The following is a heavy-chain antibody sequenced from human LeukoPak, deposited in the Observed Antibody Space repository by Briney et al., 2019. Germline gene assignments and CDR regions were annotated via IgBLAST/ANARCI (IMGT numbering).Heavy chain of an antibody. V-gene: IGHV1-69*13. Sequence: GASVKVSCKASGGTFSSYAISWVRQAPGQGLEWMGGIIPIFGTANYAQKFQSRVTITADESTSTAYMELSSLRSEDTAVYYCARGAGYSYGYRAFYYYYYMDVWGKGTTVTISS. CDR3: ARGAGYSYGYRAFYYYYYMDV. J-gene: IGHJ6*03. CDR2: IIPIFGTA. CDR1: GGTFSSYA. D-gene: IGHD5-18*01.